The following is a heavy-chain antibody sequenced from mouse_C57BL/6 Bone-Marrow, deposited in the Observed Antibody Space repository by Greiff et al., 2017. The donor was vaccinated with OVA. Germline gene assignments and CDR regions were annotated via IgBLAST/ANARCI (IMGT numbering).Heavy chain of an antibody. D-gene: IGHD2-4*01. Sequence: VQLQQSGPELVKPGASVKIPCKASGYTFTDYNMDWVKQSHGKSLEWIGDINPNNGGTIYNQKFKGKATLTVDQSSSTAYMQLNSLTSEDSAVYYCASRDYDPASYAMDYWGQGTSVTVSS. V-gene: IGHV1-18*01. CDR3: ASRDYDPASYAMDY. J-gene: IGHJ4*01. CDR1: GYTFTDYN. CDR2: INPNNGGT.